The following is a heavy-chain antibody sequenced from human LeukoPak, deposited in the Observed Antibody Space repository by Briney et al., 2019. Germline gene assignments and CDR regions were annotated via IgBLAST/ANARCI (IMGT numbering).Heavy chain of an antibody. Sequence: GGSLRLSCAASGFTFSSYAMSWVRQAPGKGLEWVSGISGSGGSTYYADSVKGRFTISRDNSKNTLYLQMNSLRAEDTAIYYCGKGGSYYYYYMDVWGKGTTVTVSS. CDR1: GFTFSSYA. J-gene: IGHJ6*03. D-gene: IGHD6-25*01. CDR2: ISGSGGST. V-gene: IGHV3-23*01. CDR3: GKGGSYYYYYMDV.